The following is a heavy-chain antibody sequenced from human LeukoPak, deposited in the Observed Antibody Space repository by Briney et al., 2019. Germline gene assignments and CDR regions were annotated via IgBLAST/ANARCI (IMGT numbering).Heavy chain of an antibody. CDR2: IYPGDSDT. J-gene: IGHJ4*02. D-gene: IGHD5-24*01. Sequence: GESLQISCKGSGYSFTSYWIGWVRQMPGKGLEWMGIIYPGDSDTRYSPSFQGQVTISADKSISTAYLQWSSLKASDTAMYYCARHQGDGYNLYYFDYWGQGTLVTVSS. CDR3: ARHQGDGYNLYYFDY. V-gene: IGHV5-51*01. CDR1: GYSFTSYW.